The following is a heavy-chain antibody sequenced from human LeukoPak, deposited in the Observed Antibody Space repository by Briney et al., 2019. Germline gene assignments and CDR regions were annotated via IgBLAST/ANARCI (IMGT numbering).Heavy chain of an antibody. V-gene: IGHV3-74*01. CDR2: INDDGSAT. J-gene: IGHJ4*02. CDR3: AREILAPGKTHDY. CDR1: GFTFSNYW. Sequence: GGSLRLSCAASGFTFSNYWMHWVRQVPGKGLVWVSRINDDGSATFYADSVKGRLTISRDNAKNTLFLQINSLRAEDTAVYYCAREILAPGKTHDYWGQGTLVTVSS.